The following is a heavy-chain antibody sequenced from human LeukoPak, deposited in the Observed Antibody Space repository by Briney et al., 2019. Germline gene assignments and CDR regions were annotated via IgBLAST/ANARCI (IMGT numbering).Heavy chain of an antibody. CDR2: ISSSSSYI. J-gene: IGHJ4*02. CDR1: GFTFSSYS. D-gene: IGHD1-26*01. Sequence: GGSLRLSCAASGFTFSSYSMNWVRQAPGKGLEWVSSISSSSSYIYYADSVKGRFTISRDNAKNSLYLRMNSLRAEDTAVYYCARDAASGSYWTFDYWGQGTLVTVSS. V-gene: IGHV3-21*01. CDR3: ARDAASGSYWTFDY.